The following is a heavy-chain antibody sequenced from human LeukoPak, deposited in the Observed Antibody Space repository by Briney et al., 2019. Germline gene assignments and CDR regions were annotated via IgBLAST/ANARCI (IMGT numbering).Heavy chain of an antibody. D-gene: IGHD2-2*01. V-gene: IGHV3-23*01. CDR2: ISGSGGST. J-gene: IGHJ4*02. CDR1: GFTFSSYG. Sequence: HPGGSLRLSCAASGFTFSSYGMSWVRQAPGKGLEWVSAISGSGGSTYYADSVKGRFTTSRDNSKNTLYLQMNSLRAEDTAVYYCAKDPLKYCSSTSCYEVDYWGQGTLVTVSS. CDR3: AKDPLKYCSSTSCYEVDY.